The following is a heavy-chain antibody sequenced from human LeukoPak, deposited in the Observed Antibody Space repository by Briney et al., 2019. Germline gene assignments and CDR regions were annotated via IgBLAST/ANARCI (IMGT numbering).Heavy chain of an antibody. V-gene: IGHV4-4*07. D-gene: IGHD2-15*01. CDR2: IYSSGSA. CDR1: GGSIRNSY. Sequence: SETLSLTCTVSGGSIRNSYWSGIRQPAGKGLEWIGRIYSSGSAGYNPSLKSRVTMSVDTSKNQFSLRLDSVTAADTAVYYCARGAANIYYYYLDVWGNGTTVTVSS. CDR3: ARGAANIYYYYLDV. J-gene: IGHJ6*03.